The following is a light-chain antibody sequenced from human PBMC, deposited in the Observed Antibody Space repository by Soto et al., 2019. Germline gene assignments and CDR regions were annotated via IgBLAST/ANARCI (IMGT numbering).Light chain of an antibody. Sequence: EIVLTQSPGILSLSPGERATLSCRASQSVSNDFLAWYQQKPGQAPRLLIYGASTRATDVPDRFSGSGSGTEFTLAISSLQSEDFAVYYCQQYNNWPPITFGQGTRLEIK. CDR1: QSVSNDF. CDR2: GAS. CDR3: QQYNNWPPIT. V-gene: IGKV3D-15*01. J-gene: IGKJ5*01.